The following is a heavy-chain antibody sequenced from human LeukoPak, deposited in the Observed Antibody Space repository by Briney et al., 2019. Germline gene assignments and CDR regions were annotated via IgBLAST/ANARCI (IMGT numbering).Heavy chain of an antibody. V-gene: IGHV3-11*01. CDR3: AREEGIVDY. CDR1: GITLSNYD. J-gene: IGHJ4*02. D-gene: IGHD1-26*01. Sequence: GGSLTLSCAVSGITLSNYDMSWVRQAPGKGLEWVAGISDSGGRTNYADSVKGRFTISRDNAKNSLYLQMNSLRAEDTAVYYCAREEGIVDYWGQGTLVTVSS. CDR2: ISDSGGRT.